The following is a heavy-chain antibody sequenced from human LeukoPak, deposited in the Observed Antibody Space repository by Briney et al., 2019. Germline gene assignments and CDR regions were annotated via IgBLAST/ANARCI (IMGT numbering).Heavy chain of an antibody. D-gene: IGHD5-24*01. CDR1: GFTFSSYW. CDR3: AREARDGYNSAAFDI. CDR2: INSDGGGT. J-gene: IGHJ3*02. Sequence: PGGSLRLSCAASGFTFSSYWMHWVRQAPGKGLVWVSRINSDGGGTSYADSVKGRFTNSRDNAKNTLYLQMNSLRAEDTAVYYCAREARDGYNSAAFDIWGQGTMVTVSS. V-gene: IGHV3-74*01.